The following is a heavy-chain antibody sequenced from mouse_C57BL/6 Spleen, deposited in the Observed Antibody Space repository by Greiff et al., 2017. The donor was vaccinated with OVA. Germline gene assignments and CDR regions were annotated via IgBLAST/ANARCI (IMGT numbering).Heavy chain of an antibody. CDR3: TIYDSYYGFAY. CDR1: GFTFSSYA. D-gene: IGHD2-3*01. CDR2: ISSGGDYT. Sequence: EVQLLQSGEGLVKPGASLKLSCAASGFTFSSYAMSWVRQTPEQSLEWVAYISSGGDYTYYADTVKGRFTISRDNAKNTLYLQMSSLKSEDTAVYYCTIYDSYYGFAYWGQGTPVTVSA. V-gene: IGHV5-9-1*02. J-gene: IGHJ3*01.